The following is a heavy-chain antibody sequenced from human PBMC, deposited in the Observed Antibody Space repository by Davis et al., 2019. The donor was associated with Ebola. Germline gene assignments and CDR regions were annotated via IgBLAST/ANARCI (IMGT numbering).Heavy chain of an antibody. Sequence: AASVKVSCKASGYTFTSYAMHWVRQAPGQRLEWMGWINAGNGNTKYSQKFQGRVTMTRDTSTSTVYMELSSLRSDDTAVYYCARFHTSTWGDAFDVWGQGTMVTVSS. V-gene: IGHV1-3*01. D-gene: IGHD6-13*01. CDR3: ARFHTSTWGDAFDV. CDR2: INAGNGNT. J-gene: IGHJ3*01. CDR1: GYTFTSYA.